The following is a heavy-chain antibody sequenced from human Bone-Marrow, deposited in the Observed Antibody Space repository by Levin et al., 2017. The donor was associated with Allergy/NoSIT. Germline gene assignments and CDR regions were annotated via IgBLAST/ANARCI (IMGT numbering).Heavy chain of an antibody. CDR3: VRESEYSGYDWGWIDS. Sequence: PSETLSLTCTVSGDSINTGDYFWTWVRQPPGKGLEYIGNIYYSGRTYYNPSLESRVTISMDTSNNQFSLKMSSLTAADTAVYYCVRESEYSGYDWGWIDSWGQGTVVTVSS. V-gene: IGHV4-30-4*08. J-gene: IGHJ4*02. CDR2: IYYSGRT. CDR1: GDSINTGDYF. D-gene: IGHD5-12*01.